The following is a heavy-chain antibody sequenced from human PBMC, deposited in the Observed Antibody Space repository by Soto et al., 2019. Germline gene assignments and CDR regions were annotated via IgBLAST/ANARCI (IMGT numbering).Heavy chain of an antibody. J-gene: IGHJ6*02. D-gene: IGHD3-22*01. CDR3: ARDWYPNQLAYDSSGYEVRIYYYYYGMDV. Sequence: GGSLRLSCAASGFTFSGYAMHWVRQAPGKGLEWVAVISYDGSNKYYADSVKGRFTISRDNSKNTLYLQMNSLRAEDTAVYYCARDWYPNQLAYDSSGYEVRIYYYYYGMDVWGQGTTVTVSS. CDR1: GFTFSGYA. CDR2: ISYDGSNK. V-gene: IGHV3-30-3*01.